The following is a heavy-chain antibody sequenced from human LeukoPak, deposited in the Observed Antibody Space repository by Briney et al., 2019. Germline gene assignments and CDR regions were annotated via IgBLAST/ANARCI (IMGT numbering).Heavy chain of an antibody. CDR1: GLTFRSYS. J-gene: IGHJ4*02. Sequence: GGSLRLSCAAFGLTFRSYSMNWVRQAPGKGLEWVSFITSTSGDMLYADSVKGRFTISRDNAKNTLYLQMNSLRAEDTAVYFCARAAGHYFDYWGQGSLLTVSS. CDR2: ITSTSGDM. V-gene: IGHV3-21*06. CDR3: ARAAGHYFDY. D-gene: IGHD3-10*01.